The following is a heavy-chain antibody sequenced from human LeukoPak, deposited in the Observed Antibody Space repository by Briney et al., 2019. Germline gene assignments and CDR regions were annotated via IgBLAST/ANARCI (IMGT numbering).Heavy chain of an antibody. Sequence: HPGGSLRLSCAASGFTFSTYTMHWVRQAPGKGLEWVALISYDGSSQYYAESVKGRFTISRDNSKNTLYLQMNSLRAEDTAVYYCARSLEVDPWGQGTLVTVSS. CDR1: GFTFSTYT. CDR2: ISYDGSSQ. CDR3: ARSLEVDP. V-gene: IGHV3-30*14. J-gene: IGHJ5*02.